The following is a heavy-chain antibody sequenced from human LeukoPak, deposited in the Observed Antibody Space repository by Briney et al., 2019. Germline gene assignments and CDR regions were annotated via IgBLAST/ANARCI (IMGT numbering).Heavy chain of an antibody. D-gene: IGHD2-15*01. CDR2: IYYSGST. J-gene: IGHJ5*02. V-gene: IGHV4-59*01. CDR3: ARGLTACSGGSCYLNWFDP. Sequence: SETLSLTCTGSGGSISSYYWSWIRQPPGKGLEWIGYIYYSGSTNYNPSLKSRVTISVDTSKNQFSLKLSSVTAVDTAVYYCARGLTACSGGSCYLNWFDPWGQGTLVTVSS. CDR1: GGSISSYY.